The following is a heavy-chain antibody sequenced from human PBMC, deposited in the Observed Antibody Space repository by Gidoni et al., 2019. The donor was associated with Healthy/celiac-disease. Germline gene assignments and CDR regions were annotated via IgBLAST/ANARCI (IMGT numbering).Heavy chain of an antibody. J-gene: IGHJ4*02. CDR1: GFTCADYT. CDR3: AKDLGSSTRGRAFDY. D-gene: IGHD2-2*01. Sequence: EVQLVESGGVVVQPGGSLRLSCAASGFTCADYTMHWVRQAPGKGLEWVSRISWDGGSTYYADSVKGRFTISRDNSKNSLYLQMNSLRTEDTALYYCAKDLGSSTRGRAFDYWGQGTLVTVSS. CDR2: ISWDGGST. V-gene: IGHV3-43*01.